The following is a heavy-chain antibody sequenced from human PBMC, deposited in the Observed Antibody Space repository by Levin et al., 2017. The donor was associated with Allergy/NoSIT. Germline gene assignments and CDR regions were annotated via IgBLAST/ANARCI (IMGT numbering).Heavy chain of an antibody. CDR1: GGSISSYY. CDR3: ARCPNYYYYMDV. Sequence: SSETLSLTCTVSGGSISSYYWSWIRQPPGKGLEWIGYIYYSGSTNYNPSLKSRVTISVDTSKNQFSLKLSSVTAADTAVYYCARCPNYYYYMDVWGKGTTVTVSS. CDR2: IYYSGST. V-gene: IGHV4-59*08. J-gene: IGHJ6*03.